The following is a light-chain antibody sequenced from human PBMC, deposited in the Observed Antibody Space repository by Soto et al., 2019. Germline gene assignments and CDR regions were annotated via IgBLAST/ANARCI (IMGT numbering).Light chain of an antibody. CDR1: SSDVGGYNY. CDR2: DVS. CDR3: SSYASATTPV. J-gene: IGLJ3*02. Sequence: QSALTQPASVSGSPGQSIAISCTGTSSDVGGYNYVSWYQHHPGTAPKVVIYDVSSLPSAVSDRFSGSKSVNTASLTISGLLAEYDADYCCSSYASATTPVFGGGTKLTVL. V-gene: IGLV2-14*03.